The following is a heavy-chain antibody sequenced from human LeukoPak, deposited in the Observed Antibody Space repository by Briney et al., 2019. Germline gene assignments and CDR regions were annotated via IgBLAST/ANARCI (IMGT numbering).Heavy chain of an antibody. D-gene: IGHD6-19*01. CDR3: AKDISGSSGWYSGGFDY. Sequence: GGSLRLSCVASGFTFDPYSMNWVRQAPGKGLEWVAVISYDGSNKYYADSVKGRFTISRDNSKNTLYLQMNSLRAEDTAVYYCAKDISGSSGWYSGGFDYWGQGTLVTVSS. J-gene: IGHJ4*02. CDR1: GFTFDPYS. CDR2: ISYDGSNK. V-gene: IGHV3-30*18.